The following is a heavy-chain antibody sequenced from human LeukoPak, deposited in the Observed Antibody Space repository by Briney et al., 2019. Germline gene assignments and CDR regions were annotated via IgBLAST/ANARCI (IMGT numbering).Heavy chain of an antibody. D-gene: IGHD6-13*01. J-gene: IGHJ6*04. CDR3: ARLTAAAGTWYYGMDV. CDR1: GGSFSGYY. V-gene: IGHV4-34*01. CDR2: INHSGST. Sequence: SETLSLTCADYGGSFSGYYWSWIRQPPGKGLEWIGEINHSGSTNYNPSLKGRVTISVDTSKNQFSLKLSSVTAADTAVYYCARLTAAAGTWYYGMDVWGKGTTVTVSS.